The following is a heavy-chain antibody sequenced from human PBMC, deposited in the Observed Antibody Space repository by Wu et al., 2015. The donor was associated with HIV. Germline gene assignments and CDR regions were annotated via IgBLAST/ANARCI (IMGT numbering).Heavy chain of an antibody. D-gene: IGHD3-22*01. V-gene: IGHV1-18*01. CDR1: GYIFSNYG. CDR3: ARGPIEGSGYYYLDY. J-gene: IGHJ4*02. CDR2: ISVYNGYT. Sequence: QAQLAQSGVEVKKPGASVKVSCKASGYIFSNYGISWVRQAPGQGLEWMGWISVYNGYTNYAQNLQGRITMTTDTSTNTAYMELRSLRSDDTAVYYCARGPIEGSGYYYLDYWGQGTLVTVSS.